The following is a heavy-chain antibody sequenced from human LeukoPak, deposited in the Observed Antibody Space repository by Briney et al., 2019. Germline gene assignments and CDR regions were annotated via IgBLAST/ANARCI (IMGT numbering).Heavy chain of an antibody. D-gene: IGHD3-22*01. CDR3: TRSGYYLSWFDP. CDR2: ISDSGGRT. V-gene: IGHV3-23*01. CDR1: GITLSNYG. J-gene: IGHJ5*02. Sequence: GGSLRLSCAVSGITLSNYGMSWVRQAPGKGLEWVAGISDSGGRTNYADSVKGRFTISRHNSKNTLYLQMNSLRAEDTAVYYCTRSGYYLSWFDPWGQGTLVTVSS.